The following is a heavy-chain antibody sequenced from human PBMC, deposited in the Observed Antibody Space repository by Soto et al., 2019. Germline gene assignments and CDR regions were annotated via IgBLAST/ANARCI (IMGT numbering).Heavy chain of an antibody. CDR2: ISHSGST. Sequence: SETLSLTCGVYGGTFGGYYWTWIRQPPGKGLEWIGEISHSGSTNYNPSLRSRVTISRDRSKSTFSLRLNCLTAADTAVYYCARDAYCNTPRCNDGIDVWGQGTTVTVYS. J-gene: IGHJ6*02. V-gene: IGHV4-34*01. CDR1: GGTFGGYY. CDR3: ARDAYCNTPRCNDGIDV. D-gene: IGHD2-15*01.